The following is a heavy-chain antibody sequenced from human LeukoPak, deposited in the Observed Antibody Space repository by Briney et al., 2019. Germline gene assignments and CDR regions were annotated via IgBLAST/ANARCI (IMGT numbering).Heavy chain of an antibody. CDR3: ARDLYCGGDCYSGAFDI. V-gene: IGHV4-30-2*01. J-gene: IGHJ3*02. Sequence: SQTLSLTCAVSGGSISSGGYSWSWIRLPPGKGLEWIGYIYHSGSTYYNPSLKSRVTISVDRSKNQFSLKLSSVTAADTAVYYCARDLYCGGDCYSGAFDIWGQGTMVTVSS. CDR2: IYHSGST. CDR1: GGSISSGGYS. D-gene: IGHD2-21*02.